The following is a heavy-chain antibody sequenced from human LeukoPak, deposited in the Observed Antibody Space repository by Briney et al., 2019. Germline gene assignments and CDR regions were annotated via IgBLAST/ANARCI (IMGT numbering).Heavy chain of an antibody. CDR1: GFPFSNAW. D-gene: IGHD3-22*01. CDR3: TTVSGVWLLHY. CDR2: VKSKIEGGTT. V-gene: IGHV3-15*01. J-gene: IGHJ4*02. Sequence: GGSLRLSCAASGFPFSNAWLSWVRQAPGKGLEYIGRVKSKIEGGTTDYAGPVKGRFTVSRDDSKNTLYLQMNSLPTEDTAVYYCTTVSGVWLLHYWGQGTLVTASS.